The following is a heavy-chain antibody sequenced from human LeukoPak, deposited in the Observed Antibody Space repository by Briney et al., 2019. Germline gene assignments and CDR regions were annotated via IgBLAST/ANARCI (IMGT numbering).Heavy chain of an antibody. J-gene: IGHJ4*02. CDR3: ARDPFKSSFDS. CDR2: IYYSGST. D-gene: IGHD6-6*01. Sequence: PSETLSLTCTVSGGSISSYYWSWIRQPPGKGLEWIGYIYYSGSTNYNPSLKSRVTMSMDTSKTQFSLKLTSVTAADTAVYYCARDPFKSSFDSWGQGTLVTVSS. CDR1: GGSISSYY. V-gene: IGHV4-59*12.